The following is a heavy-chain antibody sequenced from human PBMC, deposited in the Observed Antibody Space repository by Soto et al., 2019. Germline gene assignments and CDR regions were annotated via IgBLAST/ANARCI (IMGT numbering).Heavy chain of an antibody. Sequence: ASVKVSCKASGGTFSSYAISWVRQAPGQGLEWMGGIIPIFGTANYAQKFQGRVTITADESTSTAYMELSSLRSEDTAVYYCARGGLDCSSTSCYTGDFDYWGQGTLVTVSS. CDR1: GGTFSSYA. CDR3: ARGGLDCSSTSCYTGDFDY. J-gene: IGHJ4*02. D-gene: IGHD2-2*02. V-gene: IGHV1-69*13. CDR2: IIPIFGTA.